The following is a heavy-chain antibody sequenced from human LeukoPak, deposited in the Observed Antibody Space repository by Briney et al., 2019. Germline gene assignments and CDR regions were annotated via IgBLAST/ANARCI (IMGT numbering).Heavy chain of an antibody. CDR3: ARAGEYYDYVWGSYRYYFDY. D-gene: IGHD3-16*02. J-gene: IGHJ4*02. Sequence: ASVKVSCKASGYTFTSYGISWVRQAPGQGLEWMGWISAYNGNTNYAQKLRGRVTMTTDTSTSTAYMELRSLRSDDAAVYYCARAGEYYDYVWGSYRYYFDYWGQGTLVTVSS. V-gene: IGHV1-18*01. CDR2: ISAYNGNT. CDR1: GYTFTSYG.